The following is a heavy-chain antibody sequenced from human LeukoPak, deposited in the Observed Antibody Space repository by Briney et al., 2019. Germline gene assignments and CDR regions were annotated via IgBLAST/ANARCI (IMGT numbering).Heavy chain of an antibody. D-gene: IGHD5-18*01. V-gene: IGHV4-34*01. CDR2: INHSGST. CDR1: GGSFSGYY. J-gene: IGHJ4*02. Sequence: MTSETLSLTCAVYGGSFSGYYWSWIRQPPGKGLEWIGEINHSGSTNYNPSLKSRVTISVDTSKNQFSPKLSSVTAADTAVYYCARPRGRYSYGTWGQGTLVTVSS. CDR3: ARPRGRYSYGT.